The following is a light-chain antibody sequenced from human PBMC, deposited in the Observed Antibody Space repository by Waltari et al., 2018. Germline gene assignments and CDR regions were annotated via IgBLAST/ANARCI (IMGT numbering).Light chain of an antibody. V-gene: IGKV3-20*01. CDR2: GAS. J-gene: IGKJ1*01. Sequence: EIVLTQSPGTLSLSPGERATLSCRASQSVGRSLVWYQQKPGQAPRLLIYGASTRATGIPDRFSGSGCGTDFSLTVSRLEPEDFGLYYCQHNLRLPVTFGQGTKVEIK. CDR1: QSVGRS. CDR3: QHNLRLPVT.